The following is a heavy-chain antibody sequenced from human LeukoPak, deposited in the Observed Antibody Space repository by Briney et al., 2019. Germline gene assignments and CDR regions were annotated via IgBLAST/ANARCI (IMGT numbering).Heavy chain of an antibody. J-gene: IGHJ3*02. V-gene: IGHV4-4*07. CDR1: GGSISSYY. CDR2: IYTSGST. Sequence: SETLSLTCTVSGGSISSYYWSWIRQPAGKGLEWIGRIYTSGSTNYNPSLKSRVTMSVDTSKNQFSLKLSSVTAADTAVYYCARPRCSSTSCYLFFDIWGQGTMVTVSS. CDR3: ARPRCSSTSCYLFFDI. D-gene: IGHD2-2*01.